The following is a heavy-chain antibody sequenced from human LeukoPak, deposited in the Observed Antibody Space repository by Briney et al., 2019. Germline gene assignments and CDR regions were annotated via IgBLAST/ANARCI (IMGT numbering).Heavy chain of an antibody. V-gene: IGHV4-39*01. Sequence: PSETLSLTCTVSGGSISSSSYYWGWIRQPPGKGLEWIGSIYYSGSTYYNPSLKSRVTISVDTSKNQFSLKLSSVTAADSAVYYCAALWIGDPKWTFDIWGQGITVTVSS. CDR1: GGSISSSSYY. D-gene: IGHD3-10*01. CDR2: IYYSGST. J-gene: IGHJ3*02. CDR3: AALWIGDPKWTFDI.